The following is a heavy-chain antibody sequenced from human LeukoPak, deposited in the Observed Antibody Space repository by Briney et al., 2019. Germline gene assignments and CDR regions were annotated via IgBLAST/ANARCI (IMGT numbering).Heavy chain of an antibody. CDR2: IYYSGST. CDR3: ARDRYYYDSSGYDHFDY. Sequence: PSETLSLTCTVSGYSISSGYYWGWIRQPPGKGLEWIGSIYYSGSTYYNPSLKSRVTISVDTSKNQFSLKLSSVTAADTAVYYCARDRYYYDSSGYDHFDYWGQGTLVTVSS. D-gene: IGHD3-22*01. CDR1: GYSISSGYY. J-gene: IGHJ4*02. V-gene: IGHV4-38-2*02.